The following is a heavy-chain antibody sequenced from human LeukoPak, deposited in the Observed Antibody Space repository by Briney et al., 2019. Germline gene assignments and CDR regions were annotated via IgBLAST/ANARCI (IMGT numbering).Heavy chain of an antibody. Sequence: SETLSLTCTVSGGSISSSSYYWGWIRQPPGKGLEWIGSIYYSGSTYYNPSLKSRVTISVDTSKNQFSLKLSSVAAADTAVYYCNYHGVGARHFDYWGQGTLVTVSS. CDR2: IYYSGST. D-gene: IGHD1-26*01. J-gene: IGHJ4*02. V-gene: IGHV4-39*01. CDR3: NYHGVGARHFDY. CDR1: GGSISSSSYY.